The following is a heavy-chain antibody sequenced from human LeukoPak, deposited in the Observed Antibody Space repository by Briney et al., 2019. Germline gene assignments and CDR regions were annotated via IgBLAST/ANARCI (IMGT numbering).Heavy chain of an antibody. D-gene: IGHD4-17*01. CDR2: IYTSGST. Sequence: PSETLSLTCTISGGSISSGSYYWSWIRQPAGKELEWIGRIYTSGSTNYNPSLKSRVTISVDTSKNQFSLKLSSVTAADTAVYYCARVFYGDSDYWGQGTLVTVSS. V-gene: IGHV4-61*02. CDR3: ARVFYGDSDY. CDR1: GGSISSGSYY. J-gene: IGHJ4*02.